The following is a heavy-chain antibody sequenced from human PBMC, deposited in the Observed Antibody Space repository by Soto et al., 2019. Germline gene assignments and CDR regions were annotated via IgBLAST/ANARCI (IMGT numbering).Heavy chain of an antibody. CDR1: GGSISSYY. D-gene: IGHD3-3*01. CDR2: IYTSGST. J-gene: IGHJ5*02. V-gene: IGHV4-4*07. CDR3: AREGDFWSGYSPKGAYNGFDP. Sequence: SETLSLTCTVSGGSISSYYWSWIRQPAGKGLEWIGRIYTSGSTNYNPSLKSRVTMSVDTSKNQFSLKLSSVTAADTAVYYCAREGDFWSGYSPKGAYNGFDPWGQGTLVTVSS.